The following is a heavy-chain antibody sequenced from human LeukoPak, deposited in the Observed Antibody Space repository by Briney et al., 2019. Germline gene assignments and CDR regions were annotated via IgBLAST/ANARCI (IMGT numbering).Heavy chain of an antibody. D-gene: IGHD2-21*01. CDR3: ARVVECGGDSSCYGLDYFDY. CDR1: GLTVTGNY. CDR2: LYSGGST. Sequence: GGSLRLSCAASGLTVTGNYMSWVRQAPGKELEWVSVLYSGGSTYYPDSVKGRFTISRDNPQNTLFLQMNSLRTEDTAVYYCARVVECGGDSSCYGLDYFDYWGQGTLVTVSS. J-gene: IGHJ4*02. V-gene: IGHV3-66*02.